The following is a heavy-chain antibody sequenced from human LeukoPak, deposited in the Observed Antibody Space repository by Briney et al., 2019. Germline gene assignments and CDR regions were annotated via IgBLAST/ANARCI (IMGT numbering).Heavy chain of an antibody. Sequence: GGSLRLSCAASGFTFYDYGMSWVRQAPGKGLEWVSGINWNGGSTGYADSVKGRFTISRDNAKKSLYLQMDSLRAEDTALYHCARIYGDPGGMDVWGQGTTVTVSS. CDR1: GFTFYDYG. D-gene: IGHD4-17*01. J-gene: IGHJ6*02. CDR3: ARIYGDPGGMDV. CDR2: INWNGGST. V-gene: IGHV3-20*01.